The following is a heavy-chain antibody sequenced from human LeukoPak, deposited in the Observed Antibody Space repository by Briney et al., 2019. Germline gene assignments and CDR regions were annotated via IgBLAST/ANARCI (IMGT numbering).Heavy chain of an antibody. Sequence: SETLSLTCTVSGGSISSSSYYWGWIRQSPGKGLEWIGSIYYSGSTYYNPSLKSRVTISVDTSKNQFSLKLSSVTAAGTAVYYCAIAYYDPRFDPWGQGTLVTVSS. CDR3: AIAYYDPRFDP. J-gene: IGHJ5*02. CDR2: IYYSGST. CDR1: GGSISSSSYY. V-gene: IGHV4-39*01. D-gene: IGHD3-22*01.